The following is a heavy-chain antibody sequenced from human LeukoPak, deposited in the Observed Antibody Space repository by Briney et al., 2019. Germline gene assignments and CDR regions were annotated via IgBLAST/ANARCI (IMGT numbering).Heavy chain of an antibody. CDR1: GFIFSSYG. J-gene: IGHJ5*02. CDR3: ARDREKRSPRNWFDP. D-gene: IGHD6-25*01. V-gene: IGHV3-33*01. CDR2: IWYDGSNR. Sequence: GTSLRLSCTAPGFIFSSYGMNWVRQAPGKGLEWVANIWYDGSNRDYADFARGRFTISRDNSKSTLYLEVNRLTVDDTAIYYCARDREKRSPRNWFDPWGQGTLVTVSS.